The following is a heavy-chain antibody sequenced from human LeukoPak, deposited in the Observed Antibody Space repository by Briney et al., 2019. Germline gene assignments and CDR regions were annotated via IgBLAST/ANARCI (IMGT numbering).Heavy chain of an antibody. CDR2: IYYSGST. V-gene: IGHV4-59*01. CDR3: ARVGYRSYYGLEYFDY. Sequence: PSETLSLTCTVSGGSISSYYWSWIRQPPGKGLEWIGYIYYSGSTNYNPSLKSRVTISVDTSKNQFSLKLSSVTAADTAVYYCARVGYRSYYGLEYFDYWGQGTLVTVSS. CDR1: GGSISSYY. D-gene: IGHD1-26*01. J-gene: IGHJ4*02.